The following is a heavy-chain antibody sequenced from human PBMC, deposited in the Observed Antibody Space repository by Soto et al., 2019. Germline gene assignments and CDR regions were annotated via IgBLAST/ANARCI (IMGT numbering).Heavy chain of an antibody. V-gene: IGHV3-23*01. Sequence: GGSLRLSCAASGFTFSSYAMSWVRQAPGKGLEWVSAISGSGGSTYYADSVKGRFTISRDNSKNTLYLKINSLRAEDTAVYYCAKDFWTTVTTEYFDYWGQGTLVTVSS. D-gene: IGHD4-17*01. CDR1: GFTFSSYA. CDR3: AKDFWTTVTTEYFDY. CDR2: ISGSGGST. J-gene: IGHJ4*02.